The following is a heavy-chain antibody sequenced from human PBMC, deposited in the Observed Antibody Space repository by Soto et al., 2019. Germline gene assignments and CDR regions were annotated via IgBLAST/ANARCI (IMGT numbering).Heavy chain of an antibody. V-gene: IGHV3-21*01. J-gene: IGHJ4*02. CDR3: ARVYRRTVDY. CDR2: ISSSSSYI. D-gene: IGHD1-26*01. CDR1: GFTFSTYS. Sequence: EVQLVESGGGLVKPGGSLRLSCAASGFTFSTYSMNWVRQAPGQGLEWVSYISSSSSYIYYADSVKGRFTISRDNAKNSLYLQMNSLRAEDTAVYYCARVYRRTVDYWGQGTLVTVSS.